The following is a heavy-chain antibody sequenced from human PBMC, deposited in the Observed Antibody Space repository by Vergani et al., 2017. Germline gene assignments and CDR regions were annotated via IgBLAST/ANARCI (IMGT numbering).Heavy chain of an antibody. J-gene: IGHJ4*02. CDR3: AKESYYDSSGPIDY. CDR2: ISGSGGST. V-gene: IGHV3-23*04. CDR1: GFPFSSYA. D-gene: IGHD3-22*01. Sequence: VQLVESGGGVVQPGESLRLSCAASGFPFSSYAMSWVRQAPGKGLEWVSAISGSGGSTYYADSVKGRFTISRDNSKNTLYLQMNSLRAEDTAVYYCAKESYYDSSGPIDYWGQGTLVTVSS.